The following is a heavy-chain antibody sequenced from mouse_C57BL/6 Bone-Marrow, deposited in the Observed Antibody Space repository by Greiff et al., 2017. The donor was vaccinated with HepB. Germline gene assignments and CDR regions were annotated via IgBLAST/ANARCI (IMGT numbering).Heavy chain of an antibody. Sequence: EVQLQQSVAELVRPGASVKLSCTASGFNIKNTYMHWVKQRPEQGLEWIGRIDPANGNTKSAPKCQGKAPITADTAPNTAYLQLSSLTSEDTAIYYCAQDTVVATVDYWGQGTTLTGSS. V-gene: IGHV14-3*01. CDR1: GFNIKNTY. CDR2: IDPANGNT. CDR3: AQDTVVATVDY. D-gene: IGHD1-1*01. J-gene: IGHJ2*01.